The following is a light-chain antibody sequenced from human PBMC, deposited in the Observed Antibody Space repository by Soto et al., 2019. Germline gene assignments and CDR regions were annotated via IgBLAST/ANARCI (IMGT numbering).Light chain of an antibody. CDR1: QSISSW. CDR2: KAS. J-gene: IGKJ1*01. CDR3: QQTYSSSWT. Sequence: DIQMTQSPSNLSASVGDRVTITFRSSQSISSWLAWYQQKPGKAPKLLIYKASSLESGVPSRFSGSGSGTDFTLTISSLQPEDFATYYCQQTYSSSWTFGQGTKVDI. V-gene: IGKV1-5*03.